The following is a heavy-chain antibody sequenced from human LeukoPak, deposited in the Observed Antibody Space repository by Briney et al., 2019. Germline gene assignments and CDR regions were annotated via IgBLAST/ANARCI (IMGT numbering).Heavy chain of an antibody. D-gene: IGHD3-9*01. J-gene: IGHJ6*03. CDR2: MSNDGKNK. V-gene: IGHV3-30*04. CDR1: GFTLTNYA. CDR3: AREGHSDLLTGYSPVEYYYYYMDV. Sequence: GGSLRLSCAVSGFTLTNYAVHWVRQAPGKGPEWLAVMSNDGKNKYFADSVKGRFSVSRDISRDTLYLQMDSLRAEDTAVYYCAREGHSDLLTGYSPVEYYYYYMDVWGKGTTVAVSS.